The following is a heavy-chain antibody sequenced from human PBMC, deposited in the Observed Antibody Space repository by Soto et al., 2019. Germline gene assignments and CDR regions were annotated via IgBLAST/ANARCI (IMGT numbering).Heavy chain of an antibody. Sequence: EVQLVESGGGLVQPGGSLRLSCAAAGFTYNNYWMHWVRQAPGKGLVWVSRINSDGSNTFYADSVKGRFSISRDNAKNTVYLQMNSLRGEDTAVYYGARGIQNRYGMDVWGQGTTVTVAS. CDR1: GFTYNNYW. V-gene: IGHV3-74*01. J-gene: IGHJ6*02. D-gene: IGHD5-18*01. CDR3: ARGIQNRYGMDV. CDR2: INSDGSNT.